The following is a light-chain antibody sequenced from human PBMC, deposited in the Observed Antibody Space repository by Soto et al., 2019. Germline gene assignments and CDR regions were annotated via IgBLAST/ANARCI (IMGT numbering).Light chain of an antibody. Sequence: DIHISQSPASLYASVGDRVTITRRASRRIGTLLHWYQQIPGKAPNLLISAASNLQNGVPSRFAGSGSGTDFTLTISSLQPGDDATYLCQQTFTSPPTFGRGNQLEFK. V-gene: IGKV1-39*01. J-gene: IGKJ2*01. CDR1: RRIGTL. CDR2: AAS. CDR3: QQTFTSPPT.